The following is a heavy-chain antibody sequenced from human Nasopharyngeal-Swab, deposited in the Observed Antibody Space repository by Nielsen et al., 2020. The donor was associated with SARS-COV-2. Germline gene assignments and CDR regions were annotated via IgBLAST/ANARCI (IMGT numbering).Heavy chain of an antibody. D-gene: IGHD3-3*01. CDR3: ARGFLNDAFDI. J-gene: IGHJ3*02. CDR2: IYSGGSST. V-gene: IGHV3-23*03. Sequence: WIRQPPGKGLEWVSVIYSGGSSTYYADSVKGRFTISRDNSKNTLYLQMNSLRAEDTAVYYCARGFLNDAFDIWGQGTMVTVSS.